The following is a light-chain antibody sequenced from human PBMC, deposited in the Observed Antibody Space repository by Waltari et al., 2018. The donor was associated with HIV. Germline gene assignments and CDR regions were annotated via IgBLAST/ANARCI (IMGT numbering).Light chain of an antibody. V-gene: IGLV2-14*03. CDR1: RSEIGDYNF. J-gene: IGLJ2*01. CDR2: DVS. Sequence: QSALTQPASMSGSPGQSITISCAGTRSEIGDYNFVSWSQQPPGKAPKLIFHDVSQSESDVSGRLAASKSGNTASLTIAGLQPEDEADYDCSSYSSSNTVVFGGGTKLTVL. CDR3: SSYSSSNTVV.